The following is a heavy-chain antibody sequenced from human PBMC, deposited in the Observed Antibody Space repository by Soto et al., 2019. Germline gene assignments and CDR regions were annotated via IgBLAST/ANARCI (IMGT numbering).Heavy chain of an antibody. Sequence: PGESLKISCKGSGYSFTSYWISWVRQMPGKGLEWMGRIDPSDSYTNYSPSFQGHVTISADKSISTAYLQWSSLKASDTAMYYCASSYYYDSSGYLPPMTPYDYWGQGTLVTVSS. D-gene: IGHD3-22*01. CDR2: IDPSDSYT. V-gene: IGHV5-10-1*01. J-gene: IGHJ4*02. CDR1: GYSFTSYW. CDR3: ASSYYYDSSGYLPPMTPYDY.